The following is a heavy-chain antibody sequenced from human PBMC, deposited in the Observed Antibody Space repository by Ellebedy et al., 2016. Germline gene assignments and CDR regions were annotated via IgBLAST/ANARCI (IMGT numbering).Heavy chain of an antibody. CDR3: VKDDGYSNYDAYGMDV. CDR1: GFTFSSYA. J-gene: IGHJ6*02. D-gene: IGHD4-11*01. V-gene: IGHV3-64D*06. Sequence: GESLKISCSASGFTFSSYAMHWVRQAPGKGLEYVSAISSNGGSTYYADSVKGRFTISRDNSKNTLYLQMSSLRAEDTAVYYCVKDDGYSNYDAYGMDVWGQGTTVTVSS. CDR2: ISSNGGST.